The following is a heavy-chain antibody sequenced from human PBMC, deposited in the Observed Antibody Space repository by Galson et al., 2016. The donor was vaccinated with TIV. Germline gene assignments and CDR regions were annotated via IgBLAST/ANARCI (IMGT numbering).Heavy chain of an antibody. D-gene: IGHD2-21*02. CDR1: GYNFPIYW. V-gene: IGHV5-51*03. CDR2: IYPDDSDT. Sequence: QSGAEVKKPGESLKISCKGSGYNFPIYWIGWVRQMPGKGLEWVGVIYPDDSDTRYSPTFQGQVIISADKSTTTAYLQWSSLKASDTAMYYCARVSRREVTGWYFGLWGQGTLVTVSA. CDR3: ARVSRREVTGWYFGL. J-gene: IGHJ2*01.